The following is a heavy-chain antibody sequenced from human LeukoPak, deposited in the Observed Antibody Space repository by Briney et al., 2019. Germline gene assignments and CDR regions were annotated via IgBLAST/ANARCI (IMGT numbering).Heavy chain of an antibody. J-gene: IGHJ6*02. V-gene: IGHV1-69*13. CDR1: GGTFSSYA. CDR2: IIPIFGTA. Sequence: ASVKVSCKASGGTFSSYATSWVRQAPGQGLEWMGGIIPIFGTANYAQKFQGRVTITADESTSTAYMELSSLRSEDTAVYYCARGRYDSSGYYLYYYYGMDVWGQGTTVTVSS. CDR3: ARGRYDSSGYYLYYYYGMDV. D-gene: IGHD3-22*01.